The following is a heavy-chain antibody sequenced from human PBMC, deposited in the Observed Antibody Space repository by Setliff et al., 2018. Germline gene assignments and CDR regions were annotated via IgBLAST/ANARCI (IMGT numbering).Heavy chain of an antibody. CDR2: ISSRSTNT. J-gene: IGHJ4*02. Sequence: GGSLRLSCGTSGFTFDVSGMSWVRQAPGKGLEWISYISSRSTNTYYADSVKGRFTVSRDNGKRALYLQMNSLRGEDTAVYYCAKDTGYYFDYWGQGTLVTVSS. V-gene: IGHV3-11*01. CDR1: GFTFDVSG. CDR3: AKDTGYYFDY. D-gene: IGHD4-4*01.